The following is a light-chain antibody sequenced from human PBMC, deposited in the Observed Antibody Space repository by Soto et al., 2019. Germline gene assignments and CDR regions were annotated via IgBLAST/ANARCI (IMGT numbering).Light chain of an antibody. V-gene: IGLV3-21*04. J-gene: IGLJ2*01. CDR2: SDT. Sequence: SSELTQPPSASVAPGKTASISCGGNNIGSKGVHWYQQKQGQAPVLVIYSDTDLPPVIPERFSGSNSANLATLTISRVEAGDEDDYYCQVWDSGSAHVVFGGGTKLTVL. CDR1: NIGSKG. CDR3: QVWDSGSAHVV.